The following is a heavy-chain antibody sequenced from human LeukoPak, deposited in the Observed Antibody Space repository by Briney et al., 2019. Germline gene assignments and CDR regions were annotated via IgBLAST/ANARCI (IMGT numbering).Heavy chain of an antibody. CDR2: IWYDGSNK. V-gene: IGHV3-33*01. D-gene: IGHD4-17*01. Sequence: GKSLRLSCAASGFTFRSYGMHWVRQAPGKGLEWVAVIWYDGSNKYYADSVKGRFTISRDNSKNTLYLQMNSLRAEDTAVYYCARRAFGDLDYWGQGTLVTVSS. CDR3: ARRAFGDLDY. CDR1: GFTFRSYG. J-gene: IGHJ4*02.